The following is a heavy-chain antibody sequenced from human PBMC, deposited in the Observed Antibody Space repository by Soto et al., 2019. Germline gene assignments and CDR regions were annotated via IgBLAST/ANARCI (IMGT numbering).Heavy chain of an antibody. CDR1: GGSFSSYT. CDR3: ARVATGSNPLFDY. V-gene: IGHV1-69*02. J-gene: IGHJ4*02. Sequence: SLKVSCKASGGSFSSYTISWVRKAPGQGLEWMGRIIPILGIANYAQKFQGRVTITADKSTSTAYMELSSLRSEDTAVYYCARVATGSNPLFDYWGQGTLVTVSS. CDR2: IIPILGIA. D-gene: IGHD1-1*01.